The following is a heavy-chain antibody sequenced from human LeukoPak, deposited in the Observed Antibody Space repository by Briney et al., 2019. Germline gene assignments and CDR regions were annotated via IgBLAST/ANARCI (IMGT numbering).Heavy chain of an antibody. Sequence: ASVKVSCKVSGYTLTELSMHWVRQAPGKGLEWMGGFDPEDGETIYAQRFRGRVTMTEDTSTDTAYMELSSLRSEDTAVYYCATATYSSGWSDLDYWGQGTLVTVSS. D-gene: IGHD6-19*01. V-gene: IGHV1-24*01. J-gene: IGHJ4*02. CDR3: ATATYSSGWSDLDY. CDR2: FDPEDGET. CDR1: GYTLTELS.